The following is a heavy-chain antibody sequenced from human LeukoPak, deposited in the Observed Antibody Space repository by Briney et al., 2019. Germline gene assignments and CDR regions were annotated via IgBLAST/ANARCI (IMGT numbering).Heavy chain of an antibody. Sequence: GGSLRLSCAASGFTFSSYSMNWVRQAPGKGLEWVSSISSSSSYIYYADSVKGRFTISRDNAKNSLYLQMNSLRAEDTAVYYCARAYSSSWHLGYWGQGTLVTASS. CDR1: GFTFSSYS. CDR3: ARAYSSSWHLGY. V-gene: IGHV3-21*01. J-gene: IGHJ4*02. CDR2: ISSSSSYI. D-gene: IGHD6-13*01.